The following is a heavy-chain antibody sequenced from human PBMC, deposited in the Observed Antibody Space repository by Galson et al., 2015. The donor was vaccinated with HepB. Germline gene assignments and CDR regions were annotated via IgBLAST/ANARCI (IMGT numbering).Heavy chain of an antibody. V-gene: IGHV3-30*04. D-gene: IGHD2-15*01. CDR1: GFTFSSYA. J-gene: IGHJ4*01. CDR3: ARDRFIAVPLFLGQGV. Sequence: SLRLSCAASGFTFSSYAMPWVRQAPGKGLEWVADILPDGSDQYYADSVKGRFIISRDNSKNTLYLQMNSLRAEETAVYSCARDRFIAVPLFLGQGVWGQGNPGHRPL. CDR2: ILPDGSDQ.